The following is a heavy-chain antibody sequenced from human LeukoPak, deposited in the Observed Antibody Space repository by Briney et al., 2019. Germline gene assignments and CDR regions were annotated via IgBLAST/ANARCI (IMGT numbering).Heavy chain of an antibody. J-gene: IGHJ3*02. D-gene: IGHD3-10*01. Sequence: GESLKISCKGSGYSFTGYWIGWVRQVPGKGLQWMGIIYPGDSDTRYSPSFQGQVTISADKSISTAYLQWSSLKASDTAMYYCARHESQVWFGESDAFDIWGQGTMVTVSS. CDR1: GYSFTGYW. V-gene: IGHV5-51*01. CDR2: IYPGDSDT. CDR3: ARHESQVWFGESDAFDI.